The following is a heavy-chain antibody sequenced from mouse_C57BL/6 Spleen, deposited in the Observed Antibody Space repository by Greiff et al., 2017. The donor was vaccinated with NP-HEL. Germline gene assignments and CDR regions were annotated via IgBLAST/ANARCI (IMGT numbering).Heavy chain of an antibody. CDR2: IDPSDSYT. CDR1: GYTFTSYW. D-gene: IGHD1-1*01. J-gene: IGHJ2*01. V-gene: IGHV1-69*01. CDR3: ARTTVVALNFDY. Sequence: QVQLQQPGAELVMPGASVKLSCKASGYTFTSYWMHWVKQRPGQGLEWIGEIDPSDSYTNYNQKFKGKSTLTVDKSSSTAYMQLSSLTSEDSAVYYCARTTVVALNFDYWGQGTTLTVSS.